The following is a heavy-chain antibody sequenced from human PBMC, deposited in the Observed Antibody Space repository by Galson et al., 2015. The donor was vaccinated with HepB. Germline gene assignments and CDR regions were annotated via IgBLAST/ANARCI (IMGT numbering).Heavy chain of an antibody. V-gene: IGHV3-23*01. J-gene: IGHJ4*02. D-gene: IGHD4-17*01. CDR3: AKATVTIGGLFAY. CDR1: GFTFSSYA. CDR2: ISGSGGST. Sequence: SLRLSCAASGFTFSSYAMNWVRQGPGKGLEWVSGISGSGGSTNYADSVKGRFTISRDNSKNTLYLQMNSLRAEDTAVYYCAKATVTIGGLFAYWGQGALVTVSS.